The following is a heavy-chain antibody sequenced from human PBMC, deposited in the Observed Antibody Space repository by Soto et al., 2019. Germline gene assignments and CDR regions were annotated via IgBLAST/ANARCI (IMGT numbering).Heavy chain of an antibody. CDR1: GFTFSSYS. CDR2: ISSSSSAI. V-gene: IGHV3-48*01. CDR3: ARDLGSSWYPEYFQH. Sequence: LRLSCAASGFTFSSYSMNWVRQAPGKGLEWVSYISSSSSAIYYADSVKGRFTISRDNAKNSLYLQMNSLRAEDTAVYYCARDLGSSWYPEYFQHWGQGTLVTVSS. D-gene: IGHD6-13*01. J-gene: IGHJ1*01.